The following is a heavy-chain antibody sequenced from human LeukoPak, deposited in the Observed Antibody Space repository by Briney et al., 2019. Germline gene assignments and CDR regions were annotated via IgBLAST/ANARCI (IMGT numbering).Heavy chain of an antibody. J-gene: IGHJ4*02. Sequence: GESLTLSCTASGFAFNFRTYGRHWVRQAPGKGLEWVACIQYYDSVQSYPDSMKRQCTTSRHNYKNTASMQMNSLRADDTVVFYCVREGGTIEIGEFYYCGQRTLVTVS. CDR2: IQYYDSVQ. D-gene: IGHD3-16*02. CDR1: GFAFNFRTYG. CDR3: VREGGTIEIGEFYY. V-gene: IGHV3-30*02.